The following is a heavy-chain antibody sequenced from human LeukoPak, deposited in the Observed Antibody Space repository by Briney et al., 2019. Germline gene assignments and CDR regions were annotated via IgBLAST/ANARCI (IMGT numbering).Heavy chain of an antibody. CDR2: ISSSSSTI. CDR1: GFTFSSYG. V-gene: IGHV3-48*01. CDR3: ARGDDYGDY. J-gene: IGHJ4*02. Sequence: GGSLRLSCAASGFTFSSYGMHWVRQAPGKGLEWVSYISSSSSTIYYADSVKGRFTISRDNAKNLLYLQMNSLRAEDTAVYYCARGDDYGDYGGRGTLVTVSS.